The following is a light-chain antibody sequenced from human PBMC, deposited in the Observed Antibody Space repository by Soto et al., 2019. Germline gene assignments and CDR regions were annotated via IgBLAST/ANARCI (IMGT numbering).Light chain of an antibody. Sequence: DIQMTQAPSTLSASVGHSVTITCRASQSISGWLDWYQQKPGTHPNLLIYDASSLHNGVPSRFSGSGSKPGFALTINTVQPDDFGTYYCQPYNIYPWTVHQGT. V-gene: IGKV1-5*01. CDR3: QPYNIYPWT. CDR2: DAS. CDR1: QSISGW. J-gene: IGKJ1*01.